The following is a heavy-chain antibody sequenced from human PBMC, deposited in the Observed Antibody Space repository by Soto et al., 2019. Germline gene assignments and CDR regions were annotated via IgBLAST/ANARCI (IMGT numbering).Heavy chain of an antibody. CDR2: IGTTGDP. Sequence: EVQLVESGGGLLQPGGSLRLSCAASGFIFSNYDMHWVRRPPGKGLEWLAAIGTTGDPYYPGSVKGRFTISRENARNSLYLQVDSLTVGDTDVYFCGRGHSGWYAEVDSWGQGTVVTVSS. V-gene: IGHV3-13*05. CDR1: GFIFSNYD. J-gene: IGHJ4*02. D-gene: IGHD6-19*01. CDR3: GRGHSGWYAEVDS.